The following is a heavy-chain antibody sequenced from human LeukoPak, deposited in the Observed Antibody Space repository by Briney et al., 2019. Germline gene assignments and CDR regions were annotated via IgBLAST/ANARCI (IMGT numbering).Heavy chain of an antibody. CDR3: ARDFNYYYDSSGYYH. V-gene: IGHV3-33*01. D-gene: IGHD3-22*01. Sequence: GGSLRLSCAASGFTFSSYGMHWVRQAPGKGLEWVAVIWYDGSNKYYADSVKGRFTISRDNSKNTLYLQMNSLRAEDTAVYYCARDFNYYYDSSGYYHWGQGTLVTVSS. CDR1: GFTFSSYG. J-gene: IGHJ5*02. CDR2: IWYDGSNK.